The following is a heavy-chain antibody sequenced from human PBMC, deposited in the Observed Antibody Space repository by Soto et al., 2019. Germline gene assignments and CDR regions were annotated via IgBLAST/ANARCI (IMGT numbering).Heavy chain of an antibody. D-gene: IGHD3-3*01. Sequence: ASVKVSCKASGYTFTSYGISWVRQAPGQGLEWMGWISAYNGNTNYAQKLQGRVTMTTDTSTSTAYMELRSLRSDDTAVYYCARDPGITIFGVVMDYMDVWGKGTTVTAP. CDR2: ISAYNGNT. V-gene: IGHV1-18*01. CDR3: ARDPGITIFGVVMDYMDV. J-gene: IGHJ6*03. CDR1: GYTFTSYG.